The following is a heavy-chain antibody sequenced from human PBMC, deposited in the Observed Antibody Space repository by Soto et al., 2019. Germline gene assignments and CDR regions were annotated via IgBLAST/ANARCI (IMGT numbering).Heavy chain of an antibody. Sequence: EVHLVESGGGLVKPGGSLRLSCAASGFSFSSYSMTWVRLAAGKGLEWVASISSRGGGIYYADSVKGRFTIPRDNTKNSLYLKMSSLRAEDTAFYSCANGTDDFRRSDGSDVWGQGAMVTVSS. CDR1: GFSFSSYS. CDR2: ISSRGGGI. V-gene: IGHV3-21*01. J-gene: IGHJ3*01. CDR3: ANGTDDFRRSDGSDV. D-gene: IGHD2-8*01.